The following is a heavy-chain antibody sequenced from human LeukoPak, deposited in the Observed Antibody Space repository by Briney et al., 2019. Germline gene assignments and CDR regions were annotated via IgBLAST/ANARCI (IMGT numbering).Heavy chain of an antibody. CDR2: ISGSVGST. D-gene: IGHD3-10*01. Sequence: GVSLRLSCAASRFTFSSYAMSWVRQAPGKGLEWDSAISGSVGSTYYADSVKGRFTISRDNSKKTLYLRMDILRVEDKAVDYCAGGGFGEAYYYYYYMDVWGKGTTVTVSS. CDR3: AGGGFGEAYYYYYYMDV. J-gene: IGHJ6*03. CDR1: RFTFSSYA. V-gene: IGHV3-23*01.